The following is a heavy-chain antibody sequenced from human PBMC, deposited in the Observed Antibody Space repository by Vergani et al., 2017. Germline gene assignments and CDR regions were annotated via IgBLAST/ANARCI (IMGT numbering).Heavy chain of an antibody. CDR1: GFTFTSSA. J-gene: IGHJ4*02. CDR3: AAVGRDGYKPISPGFDY. Sequence: QMQLVQSGPEVKKPGTSVKVSCKASGFTFTSSAVQWVRQARGQRLEWLGWIVVGSGNTNYAQKFQERVTITRDMSTSTAYMELSSLRSEDTAVYYCAAVGRDGYKPISPGFDYWGQGTLVTVSS. CDR2: IVVGSGNT. D-gene: IGHD5-24*01. V-gene: IGHV1-58*01.